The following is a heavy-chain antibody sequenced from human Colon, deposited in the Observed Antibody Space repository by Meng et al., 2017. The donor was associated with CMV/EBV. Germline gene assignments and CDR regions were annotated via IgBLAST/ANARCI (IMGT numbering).Heavy chain of an antibody. CDR2: IYPDDSET. CDR3: ASPTSDFYYYGMDV. CDR1: GYSFSTYW. V-gene: IGHV5-51*01. Sequence: GGSLRLSCKASGYSFSTYWIGWVRQMPGKGLEWMGIIYPDDSETRYSPSFRGQVTISVDKSTTTAYLQWSSLKTSDTAIYYCASPTSDFYYYGMDVWGQGTTVTVSS. J-gene: IGHJ6*02.